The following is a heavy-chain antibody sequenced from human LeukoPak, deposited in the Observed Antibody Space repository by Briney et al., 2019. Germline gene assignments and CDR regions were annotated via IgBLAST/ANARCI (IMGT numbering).Heavy chain of an antibody. J-gene: IGHJ6*02. Sequence: SETLSITCTVSGGSISSGGYYWSWIRQHPGKGLEWIGYIYYSGSTYYNPSLKSRVTISVDTSKNQFSLKLSSVTAADTAVYYCARTPEHYYYYYGMDVWGQGTTVTVSS. CDR3: ARTPEHYYYYYGMDV. CDR2: IYYSGST. CDR1: GGSISSGGYY. V-gene: IGHV4-31*03.